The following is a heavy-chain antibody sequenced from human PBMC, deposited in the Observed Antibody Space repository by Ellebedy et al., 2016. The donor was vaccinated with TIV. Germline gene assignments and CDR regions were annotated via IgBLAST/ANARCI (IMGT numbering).Heavy chain of an antibody. Sequence: MPSETLSLTCTVSGGSISSYYWSRIRQPAGKGLEWIGRIYSRGNTNYNPSLKSRVTMSVDTSKNQFSLKLTSVTDADTAVYYCAREAEAGIWYDYWGQGTLVTVSS. D-gene: IGHD6-19*01. CDR3: AREAEAGIWYDY. V-gene: IGHV4-4*07. CDR2: IYSRGNT. CDR1: GGSISSYY. J-gene: IGHJ4*02.